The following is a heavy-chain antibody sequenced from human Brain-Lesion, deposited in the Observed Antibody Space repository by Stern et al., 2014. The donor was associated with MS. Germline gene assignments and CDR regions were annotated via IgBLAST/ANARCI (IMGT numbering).Heavy chain of an antibody. J-gene: IGHJ3*02. CDR1: GGSISSSNW. CDR3: ARELPDLNAFDI. V-gene: IGHV4-4*02. CDR2: IYHSGGT. Sequence: QVQLQQSGPGLVKPSGTLSLTCAVSGGSISSSNWWSWVRQSPGTGLEWIGEIYHSGGTKYSPSFRSRVIISVDKSKNQSSLKLSYVTAADTAVYYCARELPDLNAFDIWGQGTMVTVSS. D-gene: IGHD1-14*01.